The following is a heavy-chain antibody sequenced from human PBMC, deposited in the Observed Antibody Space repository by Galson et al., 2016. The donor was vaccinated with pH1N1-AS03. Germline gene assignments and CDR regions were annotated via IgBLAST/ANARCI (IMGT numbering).Heavy chain of an antibody. CDR1: GFIFSNHG. J-gene: IGHJ4*02. CDR3: AKDIGDGHNYGADY. Sequence: LRLSCAASGFIFSNHGMHWVRQAPGKGLAWVAFIRSVGDIKFYADSVKGRFTISRDNSENTVHLQMNSLRAEDTAVYYCAKDIGDGHNYGADYWGQGTLVTVSS. CDR2: IRSVGDIK. D-gene: IGHD5-24*01. V-gene: IGHV3-30*02.